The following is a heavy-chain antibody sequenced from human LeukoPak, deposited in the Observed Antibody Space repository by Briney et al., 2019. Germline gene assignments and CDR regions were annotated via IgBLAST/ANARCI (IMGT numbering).Heavy chain of an antibody. J-gene: IGHJ4*02. Sequence: GGSLRLSCAASGFTFSSYSMNWVRQAPGKGLEWVSYISSDGSAITYADSVKGRFTISRDNAKNSLYLQMNSLRVEDTAVYYCARSGLRAGGDYWGQGTLVTVSS. CDR2: ISSDGSAI. V-gene: IGHV3-48*03. CDR3: ARSGLRAGGDY. CDR1: GFTFSSYS. D-gene: IGHD3-16*01.